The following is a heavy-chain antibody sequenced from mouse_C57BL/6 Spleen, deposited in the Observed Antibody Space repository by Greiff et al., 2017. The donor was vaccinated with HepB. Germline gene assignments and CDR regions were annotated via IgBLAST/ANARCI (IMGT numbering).Heavy chain of an antibody. CDR3: ARRNYDPYYAMDY. Sequence: VQLQQSGAELVKPGASVKISCKASGYAFSSYWMNWVKQRPGKGLEWIGQIYPGDGDTNYNGKFKGKATLTADKSSSTAYMQLSSLTSEDSAVYFCARRNYDPYYAMDYWGQGTSVTVSS. CDR2: IYPGDGDT. J-gene: IGHJ4*01. D-gene: IGHD2-3*01. V-gene: IGHV1-80*01. CDR1: GYAFSSYW.